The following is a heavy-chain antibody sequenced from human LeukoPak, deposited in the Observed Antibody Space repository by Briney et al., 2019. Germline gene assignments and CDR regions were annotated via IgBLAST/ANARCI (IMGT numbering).Heavy chain of an antibody. D-gene: IGHD7-27*01. J-gene: IGHJ4*02. Sequence: PGGSLRLSCAASGFTFSNAWMTWVRQAPGKGLEWVANIKQDGSEKYYVDSVKGRFTISRVNAKNSLYLQMNSLRAEDTAVYYCARPLGKGQDYWGQGTLVTVSS. CDR3: ARPLGKGQDY. CDR2: IKQDGSEK. V-gene: IGHV3-7*03. CDR1: GFTFSNAW.